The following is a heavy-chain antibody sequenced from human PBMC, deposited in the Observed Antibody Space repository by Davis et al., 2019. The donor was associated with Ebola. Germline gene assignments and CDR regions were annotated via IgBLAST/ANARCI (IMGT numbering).Heavy chain of an antibody. D-gene: IGHD1-26*01. J-gene: IGHJ4*02. CDR3: ERGVGATLLDLDS. V-gene: IGHV1-8*01. CDR1: GYTFTSYD. CDR2: MNPDTGNT. Sequence: ASVKVSCKASGYTFTSYDIDWVRQATAQGLEWTGWMNPDTGNTGYAQHFRGRVTMTRNTSINTAYMELSSLSSEDTAVYYCERGVGATLLDLDSWGQGTLVTVSS.